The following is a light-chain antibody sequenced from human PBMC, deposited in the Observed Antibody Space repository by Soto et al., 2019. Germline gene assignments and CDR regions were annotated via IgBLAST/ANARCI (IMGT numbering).Light chain of an antibody. J-gene: IGLJ3*02. V-gene: IGLV1-51*01. CDR1: DSNIGKNY. Sequence: QSVLTQPPSVSAALGQKVIISCSGSDSNIGKNYVSWYQHFPGTAPKLLIYDNDKRPAGIPDRFSGSRSDTSATLGITGLQTGDEADYYCGTWDTSLFVWMFGGGTKLTVL. CDR2: DND. CDR3: GTWDTSLFVWM.